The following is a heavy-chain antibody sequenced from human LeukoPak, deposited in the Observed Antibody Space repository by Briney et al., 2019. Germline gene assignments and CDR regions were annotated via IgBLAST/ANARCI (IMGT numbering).Heavy chain of an antibody. J-gene: IGHJ6*02. Sequence: SVKVSCKASGGTFSSYAISWVRQAPGQGLEWMGRIISILGIANYAQKFQGRVTITADKSTSTAYMELSSLRSEDTAVYYCARVHCGGDCYAPPYYYGMDVWGQGTTVTVSS. V-gene: IGHV1-69*04. CDR1: GGTFSSYA. D-gene: IGHD2-21*02. CDR3: ARVHCGGDCYAPPYYYGMDV. CDR2: IISILGIA.